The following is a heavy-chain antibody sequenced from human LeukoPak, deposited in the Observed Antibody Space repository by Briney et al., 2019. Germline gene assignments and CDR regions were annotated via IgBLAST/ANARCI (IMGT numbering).Heavy chain of an antibody. Sequence: GGSLRLSCAASGFTFSSYAMSWVRQAPGKGLEWVSAISGSGGSTYYADSVKGRFTISRDNSKNTLYLQMNSLRAEDTAVYYCAKDLRARLMPKLIGDYYYYYGMDVWGQGTTVTVSS. V-gene: IGHV3-23*01. CDR2: ISGSGGST. D-gene: IGHD1-26*01. J-gene: IGHJ6*02. CDR3: AKDLRARLMPKLIGDYYYYYGMDV. CDR1: GFTFSSYA.